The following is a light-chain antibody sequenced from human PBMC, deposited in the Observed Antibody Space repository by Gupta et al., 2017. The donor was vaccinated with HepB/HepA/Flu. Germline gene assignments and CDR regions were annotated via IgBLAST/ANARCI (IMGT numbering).Light chain of an antibody. CDR1: NIGSKS. Sequence: SYVLTQPPSVSVAPGKAARLTCGGNNIGSKSVHWYQQKPGQAPVLVIYYDSDRPSGIPERFSGSNSGDTATLTISGVEAGDEADYYCQVWDGSSDHWVFGGGTKLTVV. V-gene: IGLV3-21*04. CDR2: YDS. J-gene: IGLJ3*02. CDR3: QVWDGSSDHWV.